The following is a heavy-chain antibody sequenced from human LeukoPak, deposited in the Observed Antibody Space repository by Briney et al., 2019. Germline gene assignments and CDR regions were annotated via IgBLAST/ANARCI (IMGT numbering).Heavy chain of an antibody. CDR1: GYTFTGYY. CDR2: INPNSGGT. D-gene: IGHD2-21*01. V-gene: IGHV1-2*02. Sequence: GASVKVSCKASGYTFTGYYMHWVRQAPGQGLEWMGWINPNSGGTNYAQKFQGRVTMTRDTSISTAYMELSRLRSDDTAVYYCARPKTYCGGDCYPYYFDYWGQGTLVTVSS. CDR3: ARPKTYCGGDCYPYYFDY. J-gene: IGHJ4*02.